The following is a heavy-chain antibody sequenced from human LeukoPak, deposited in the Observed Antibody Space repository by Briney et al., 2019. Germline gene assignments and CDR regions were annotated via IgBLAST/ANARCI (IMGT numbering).Heavy chain of an antibody. J-gene: IGHJ4*02. D-gene: IGHD2-2*01. CDR2: INHSGST. CDR1: GGSFSGYY. V-gene: IGHV4-34*01. Sequence: SETLSLTCAVYGGSFSGYYWSWIRQPPGKGLEWIGEINHSGSTNYNPSLKSRVTISVDTSKNQFSLKLSSVTAADTAVYYCASSECLGSTSCSLDYWGQGTLVTVSS. CDR3: ASSECLGSTSCSLDY.